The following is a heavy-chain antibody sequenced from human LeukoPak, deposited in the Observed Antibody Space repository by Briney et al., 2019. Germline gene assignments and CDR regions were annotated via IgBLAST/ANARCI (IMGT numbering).Heavy chain of an antibody. CDR3: ARLGYYDFWSGSNYYYMDV. D-gene: IGHD3-3*01. J-gene: IGHJ6*03. V-gene: IGHV1-8*01. CDR1: GHTFTSYD. CDR2: MNPNSGNT. Sequence: ASVKVSCKASGHTFTSYDINWVRQATGQGLEWMGWMNPNSGNTGYEQKFQGRVTMTRNTSISTAYMELSSLRSEDTAVYYCARLGYYDFWSGSNYYYMDVWGKGTTVTVSS.